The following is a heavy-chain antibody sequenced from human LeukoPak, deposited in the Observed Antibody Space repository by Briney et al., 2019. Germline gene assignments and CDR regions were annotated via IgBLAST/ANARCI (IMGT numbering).Heavy chain of an antibody. D-gene: IGHD2-2*01. V-gene: IGHV3-53*01. CDR1: GFTVSGNY. Sequence: GGSLRLSCAVSGFTVSGNYMNWVRQAPGKGLEWVSVVYSGDNTYYADSVKGRFTISRDNAENSLYLQMNSLRAEDTAVYYCTRVRVVVPSAFDYCGFWGQGTPVTVSS. CDR3: TRVRVVVPSAFDYCGF. J-gene: IGHJ4*02. CDR2: VYSGDNT.